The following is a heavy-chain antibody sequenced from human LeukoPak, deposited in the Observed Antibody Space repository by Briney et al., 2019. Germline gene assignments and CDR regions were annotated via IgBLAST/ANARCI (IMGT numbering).Heavy chain of an antibody. V-gene: IGHV3-48*03. CDR3: ARDFQTVGRGLGDY. D-gene: IGHD3-10*01. Sequence: GGSLRLSCAASGFTFNSYEMNWVRQAPGKGLEWVSYISSSGSTIYYADSVKGRFTISRDNAKNSLYLQMNSQRAEDTAVYYCARDFQTVGRGLGDYWGQGTLVTVSS. CDR2: ISSSGSTI. J-gene: IGHJ4*02. CDR1: GFTFNSYE.